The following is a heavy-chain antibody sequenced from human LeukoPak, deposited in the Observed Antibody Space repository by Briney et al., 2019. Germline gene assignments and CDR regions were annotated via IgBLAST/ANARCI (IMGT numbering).Heavy chain of an antibody. CDR1: GLIGSNFF. D-gene: IGHD2-2*01. CDR2: IYSGGAT. Sequence: GSLRLSCAASGLIGSNFFMTWVRPAPGKGLECVSVIYSGGATFYADSVKGRFTISRDNSKNTLYLQMNSLRAEDTAVYFCAREYGSGTFDWGQGTLVTVSS. J-gene: IGHJ4*02. V-gene: IGHV3-53*01. CDR3: AREYGSGTFD.